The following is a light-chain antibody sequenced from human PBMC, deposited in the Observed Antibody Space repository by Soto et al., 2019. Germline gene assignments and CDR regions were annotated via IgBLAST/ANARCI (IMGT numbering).Light chain of an antibody. CDR1: SSDVGGYNY. Sequence: QSVLTQPPSASGSPGQSVTISCTGTSSDVGGYNYVSWYQQHPGKAPKLMIYEVSKRPSGVPDRFSGSKSGNTASLTVSGLQAEDEAEYYCSSYAGSNHSVVFGGGTKVTVL. CDR3: SSYAGSNHSVV. V-gene: IGLV2-8*01. J-gene: IGLJ2*01. CDR2: EVS.